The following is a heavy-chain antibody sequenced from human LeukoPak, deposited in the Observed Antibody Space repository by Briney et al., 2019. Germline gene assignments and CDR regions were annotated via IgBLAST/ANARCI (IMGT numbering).Heavy chain of an antibody. J-gene: IGHJ4*02. V-gene: IGHV3-66*02. CDR3: ARDRWVGGYDYFDY. CDR1: GFTVSSNY. CDR2: IYSGGST. D-gene: IGHD5-12*01. Sequence: GGSLRLSCAASGFTVSSNYMSWVRQAPRKGLEWVSVIYSGGSTYYADSVKGRFTISRDNSKNTLYLQMNSLRAEDTAVYYCARDRWVGGYDYFDYWGQGTLVTVSS.